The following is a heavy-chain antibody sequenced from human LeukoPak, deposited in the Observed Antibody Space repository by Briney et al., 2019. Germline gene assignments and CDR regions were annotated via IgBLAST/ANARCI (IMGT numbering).Heavy chain of an antibody. Sequence: ASVKVSCKASGGTFSSYAISWVRQAPGQGLEWMGRIIPIFGTANYAQKFQGRVTITTDESTSTAYMELSSLRSEDTAVYYCARDARYGCSYGYEFDPWGQGTLVTVSS. V-gene: IGHV1-69*05. CDR1: GGTFSSYA. CDR3: ARDARYGCSYGYEFDP. D-gene: IGHD5-18*01. CDR2: IIPIFGTA. J-gene: IGHJ5*02.